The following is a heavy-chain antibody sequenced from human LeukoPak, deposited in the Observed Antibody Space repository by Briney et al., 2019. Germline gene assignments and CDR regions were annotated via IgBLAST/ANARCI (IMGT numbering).Heavy chain of an antibody. CDR2: INPNSGGT. D-gene: IGHD3-22*01. CDR1: GYTFTDYY. CDR3: ERLFGSSGYYLIDY. V-gene: IGHV1-2*02. J-gene: IGHJ4*02. Sequence: GASVKVSCKASGYTFTDYYMHWVRQAPGQGLEWMGWINPNSGGTNYAQKFQGRVTMTRDTSISTAYMELSRLRSDDTAVYYCERLFGSSGYYLIDYWGQGTLVTVSS.